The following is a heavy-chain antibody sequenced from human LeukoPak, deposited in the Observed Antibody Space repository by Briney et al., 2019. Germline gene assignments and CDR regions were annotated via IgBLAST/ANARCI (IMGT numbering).Heavy chain of an antibody. J-gene: IGHJ5*02. D-gene: IGHD3-3*01. V-gene: IGHV3-13*01. Sequence: GGSLRLSCAASGFTFSSYDMHWVRQATGKGLEWVSAIGTAGDTYYPGSVKGRFTISRENAKNSLYLQMNSLRAEDTAVYYCARDGYDFWSGYPNWFDPWGQGTLVTVSS. CDR1: GFTFSSYD. CDR3: ARDGYDFWSGYPNWFDP. CDR2: IGTAGDT.